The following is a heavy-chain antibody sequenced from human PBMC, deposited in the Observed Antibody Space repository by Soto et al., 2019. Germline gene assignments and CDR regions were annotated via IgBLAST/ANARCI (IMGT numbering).Heavy chain of an antibody. Sequence: GGSRRLSCAASGFTFSSYSMNWVRQAPGKGLEWVSYISSSSSTIYYADSVKGRFTISRDNAKNSLYLQMNSLRAEDTAVYYCARDNLLYYDYIWGSPQDAFDIWGQGTMVTVSS. D-gene: IGHD3-16*01. CDR3: ARDNLLYYDYIWGSPQDAFDI. J-gene: IGHJ3*02. V-gene: IGHV3-48*01. CDR2: ISSSSSTI. CDR1: GFTFSSYS.